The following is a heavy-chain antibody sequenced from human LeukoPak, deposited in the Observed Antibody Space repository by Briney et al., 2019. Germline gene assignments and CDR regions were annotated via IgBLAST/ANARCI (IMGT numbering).Heavy chain of an antibody. CDR1: GGSISSYY. J-gene: IGHJ3*02. Sequence: PSETLSLTCTVSGGSISSYYWSWIRQPPGKGLEWIGYIYYSGSTNYNPSLKSRVTISVDSSKNQFSLKLSSVTAADTAVYYCARIAAAAPGAFDIWGQGTMVTVSS. CDR3: ARIAAAAPGAFDI. CDR2: IYYSGST. V-gene: IGHV4-59*01. D-gene: IGHD6-13*01.